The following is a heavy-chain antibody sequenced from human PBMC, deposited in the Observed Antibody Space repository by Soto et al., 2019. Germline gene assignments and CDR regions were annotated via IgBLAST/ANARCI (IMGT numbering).Heavy chain of an antibody. CDR2: IIPIFGTA. V-gene: IGHV1-69*13. Sequence: SVKVSCKASGGTFSSYAISWVRQAPGQGLEWMGGIIPIFGTANYAQKFQGRVTITADESTSTAYMELSSLRSEDTAVYYCARVPGYSGYGAQGYYYYYGMDVWGQGSTVIVSS. CDR3: ARVPGYSGYGAQGYYYYYGMDV. J-gene: IGHJ6*02. D-gene: IGHD5-12*01. CDR1: GGTFSSYA.